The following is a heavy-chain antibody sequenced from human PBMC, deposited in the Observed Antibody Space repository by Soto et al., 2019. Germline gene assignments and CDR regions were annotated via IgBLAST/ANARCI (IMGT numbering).Heavy chain of an antibody. V-gene: IGHV3-43*01. CDR2: ISWDATST. J-gene: IGHJ4*02. D-gene: IGHD6-13*01. CDR1: GFTFDDYA. Sequence: GGSLRLSCAASGFTFDDYAMQWVRQAPGKGLEWVSLISWDATSTYYADSVKGRFTMSRDNSKNSLYLQMSSLRTEDTALYYCAKEYGSTWIDHWGQGTPVTVSS. CDR3: AKEYGSTWIDH.